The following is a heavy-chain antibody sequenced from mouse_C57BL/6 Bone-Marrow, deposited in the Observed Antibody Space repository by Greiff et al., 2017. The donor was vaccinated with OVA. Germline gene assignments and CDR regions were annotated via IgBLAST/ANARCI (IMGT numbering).Heavy chain of an antibody. CDR2: IWRGGGT. CDR3: ATLNF. CDR1: GFSLTSYG. Sequence: VKLMESGPGLVQPSPSLSITCTVSGFSLTSYGVHWVRQTPGKGLEWLGVIWRGGGTDDNAALMSRLSITKDNTKSQVFFKMNSLQADDTAIYYCATLNFWGRGNTLTVSS. V-gene: IGHV2-5*01. J-gene: IGHJ2*01.